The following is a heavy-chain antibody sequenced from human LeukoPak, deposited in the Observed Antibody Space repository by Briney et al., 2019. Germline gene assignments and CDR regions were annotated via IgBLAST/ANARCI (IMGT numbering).Heavy chain of an antibody. Sequence: SETLSLTCAVYGGSFSGYYWSRIRQPPGKGLEWIGEINHSVSTNYNPSLKSRVTISVDTSKKQFSLRLNAVTAADTAVYYCAKVGGHHNWFDPWGQGTLVTVSS. CDR1: GGSFSGYY. J-gene: IGHJ5*02. CDR3: AKVGGHHNWFDP. D-gene: IGHD4-23*01. CDR2: INHSVST. V-gene: IGHV4-34*01.